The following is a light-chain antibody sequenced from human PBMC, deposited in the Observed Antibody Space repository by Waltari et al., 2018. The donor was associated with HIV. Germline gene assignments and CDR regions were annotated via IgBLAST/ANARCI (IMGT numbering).Light chain of an antibody. V-gene: IGLV2-14*03. Sequence: QSALTQPASVSGSPGQSITISCAGTGAEIGAYNYVAWYQKLPDSVPKLIIYDVTSRPSGISDRFSASKSGNAASLTISALQAEDEGDYYCSSYTTFNTVSFGGGTKLTVL. CDR1: GAEIGAYNY. CDR2: DVT. CDR3: SSYTTFNTVS. J-gene: IGLJ2*01.